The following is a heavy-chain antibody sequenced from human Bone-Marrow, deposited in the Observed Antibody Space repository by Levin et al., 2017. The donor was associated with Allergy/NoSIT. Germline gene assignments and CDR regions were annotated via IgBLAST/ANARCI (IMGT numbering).Heavy chain of an antibody. CDR1: GFTFSSFW. Sequence: GESLKISCAASGFTFSSFWMSWVRQAPGKGLEWVANIKQDGSEQYYLDSVRGRFTISRDNAENSLYLQMNSLRVEDKAVYYCAKTSRSSMDPDYWGQGTLVTVSS. D-gene: IGHD6-6*01. V-gene: IGHV3-7*01. J-gene: IGHJ4*02. CDR2: IKQDGSEQ. CDR3: AKTSRSSMDPDY.